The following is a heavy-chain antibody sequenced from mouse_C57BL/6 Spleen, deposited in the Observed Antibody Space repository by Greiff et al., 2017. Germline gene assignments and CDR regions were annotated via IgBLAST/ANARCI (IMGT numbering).Heavy chain of an antibody. CDR1: GYTFTDYY. CDR3: SRSEEGYGNYLFAY. D-gene: IGHD2-10*02. J-gene: IGHJ3*01. V-gene: IGHV1-26*01. CDR2: INPNNGGT. Sequence: EVQLQQSGPELVKPGASVKISCKASGYTFTDYYMNWVKQSHGKSLEWIGDINPNNGGTSYNQKFKGKATLTVDKSSSTAYMELRSLTSEDSAVYYCSRSEEGYGNYLFAYWGQGTLVTVSA.